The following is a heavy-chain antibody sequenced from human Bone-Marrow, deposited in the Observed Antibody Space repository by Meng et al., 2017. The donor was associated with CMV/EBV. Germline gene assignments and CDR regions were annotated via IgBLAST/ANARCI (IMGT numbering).Heavy chain of an antibody. CDR3: ARETLPLWYYYGSGSQKTYYFDY. CDR1: GFTFSDYY. Sequence: GESLKISCAASGFTFSDYYMAWIRQAPGKGLEWVSYISSSGSTIYYADSVKGRFTISRDNAKNSLYLQMNSLRAEDTAVYYCARETLPLWYYYGSGSQKTYYFDYWGQGTLVTVSS. D-gene: IGHD3-10*01. V-gene: IGHV3-11*04. J-gene: IGHJ4*02. CDR2: ISSSGSTI.